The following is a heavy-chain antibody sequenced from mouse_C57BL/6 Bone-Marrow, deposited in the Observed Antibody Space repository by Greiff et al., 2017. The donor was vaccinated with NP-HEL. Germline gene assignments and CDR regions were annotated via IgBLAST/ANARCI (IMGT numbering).Heavy chain of an antibody. Sequence: EVQGVESGEGLVKPGGSLKLSCAASGFTFSSYAMSWVRQTPEKRLEWVAYISSGGDYIYYADTVKGRFTISRDNSRNTLYLQMSSLKSEDTAMYYCTRYQSYYYYGSTRFAYWGQGTLVTVSA. V-gene: IGHV5-9-1*02. J-gene: IGHJ3*01. CDR3: TRYQSYYYYGSTRFAY. D-gene: IGHD1-1*01. CDR1: GFTFSSYA. CDR2: ISSGGDYI.